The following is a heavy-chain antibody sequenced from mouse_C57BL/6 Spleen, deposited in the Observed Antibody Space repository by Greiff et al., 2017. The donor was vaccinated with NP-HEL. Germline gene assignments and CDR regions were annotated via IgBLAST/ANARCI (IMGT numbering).Heavy chain of an antibody. CDR1: GYSFTGYY. D-gene: IGHD4-1*01. CDR3: ARGGLAGNDYAMDY. CDR2: IYPYNGVS. Sequence: EVQRVESGPELVKPGASVKISCKASGYSFTGYYMHWVKQSHGNILDWIGYIYPYNGVSSYNQKFKGKATLTVDKSSSTAYMELRSLTSEDSAVYYCARGGLAGNDYAMDYWGQGTSVTVSS. V-gene: IGHV1-31*01. J-gene: IGHJ4*01.